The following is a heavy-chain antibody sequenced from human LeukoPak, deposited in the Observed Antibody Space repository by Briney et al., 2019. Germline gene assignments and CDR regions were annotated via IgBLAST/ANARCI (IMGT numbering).Heavy chain of an antibody. J-gene: IGHJ4*02. V-gene: IGHV3-23*01. CDR1: GFTFSSYA. D-gene: IGHD3-22*01. CDR2: ISGSGGST. CDR3: AKDMCYYDSSGYCPFDY. Sequence: GGSLRLSCAASGFTFSSYAMSWVRQAPGKGLEWVSAISGSGGSTYYADSVKGRFTISRDNSKNTLYLQMNGLRAEDTAVYYCAKDMCYYDSSGYCPFDYWGQGTLVTVSS.